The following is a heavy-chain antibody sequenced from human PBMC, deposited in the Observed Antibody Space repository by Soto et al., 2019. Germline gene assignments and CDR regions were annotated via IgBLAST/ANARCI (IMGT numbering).Heavy chain of an antibody. V-gene: IGHV3-72*01. D-gene: IGHD2-15*01. CDR2: TRNRANSYT. J-gene: IGHJ4*02. Sequence: EVQLVESGGGLVQPGGSLRLSCAASGFTFSDHYMDWVRQAPGKGLEWVGRTRNRANSYTEYAASVKGRFTISRDDSKNSLYLQMNSLKTEDTAVYYCASSLGYSCSGGCLYYYFDYWGQGTLVTVSS. CDR1: GFTFSDHY. CDR3: ASSLGYSCSGGCLYYYFDY.